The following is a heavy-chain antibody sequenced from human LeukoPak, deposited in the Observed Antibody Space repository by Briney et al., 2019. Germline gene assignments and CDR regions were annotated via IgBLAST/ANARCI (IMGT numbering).Heavy chain of an antibody. Sequence: GASVKVSCKASGYTFTGYYMHWVRQAPGQGLEWMGWINPNSGGTNYAQKFQGRVTMTRDTSISTAYMELSRLRSDDTAVYYCAVNLGYCSSTSCLDYWGQGTLVTVSS. CDR3: AVNLGYCSSTSCLDY. J-gene: IGHJ4*02. D-gene: IGHD2-2*01. CDR1: GYTFTGYY. CDR2: INPNSGGT. V-gene: IGHV1-2*02.